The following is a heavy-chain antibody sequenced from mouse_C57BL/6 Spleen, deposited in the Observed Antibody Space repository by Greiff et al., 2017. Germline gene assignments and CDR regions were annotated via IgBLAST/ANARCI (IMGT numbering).Heavy chain of an antibody. V-gene: IGHV1-64*01. CDR2: IYPNSGST. CDR3: AREKSNYDYAMDY. CDR1: GYTFTSYW. Sequence: QVQLQQSGAELVKPGASVKLSCKASGYTFTSYWMHWVKQRPGQGLEWIGMIYPNSGSTNYNEKFKSKATLTVDKSSSTAYMQLSSLTSEDSAVYNCAREKSNYDYAMDYWGQGTSVTVSS. D-gene: IGHD2-5*01. J-gene: IGHJ4*01.